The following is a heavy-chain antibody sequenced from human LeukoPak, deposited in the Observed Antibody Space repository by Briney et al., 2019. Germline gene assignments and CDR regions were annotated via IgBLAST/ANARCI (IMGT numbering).Heavy chain of an antibody. CDR2: IYYSGST. CDR3: ASTVVSPGFDY. D-gene: IGHD4-23*01. CDR1: GGSISSSSYY. Sequence: LETLSLTCTVSGGSISSSSYYWGWIRQPPGKGLEWIGSIYYSGSTYYNPPLKSRVTISVDTSKNQFSLKLSSVTAADTAVYYCASTVVSPGFDYWGQGTLVTVSS. J-gene: IGHJ4*02. V-gene: IGHV4-39*01.